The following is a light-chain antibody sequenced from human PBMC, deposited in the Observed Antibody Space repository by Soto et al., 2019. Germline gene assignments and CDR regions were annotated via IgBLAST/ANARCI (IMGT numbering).Light chain of an antibody. Sequence: QSVLAQPASVSGSPGQSITISCTGTNSDVGSYNYVSWHQQHPGKAPKLMIYNVYDRPSGISNRFSGSKSGNTASLTIPGLQGEDEADYYCSSYTISRTYVFGTGTKVTVL. J-gene: IGLJ1*01. CDR2: NVY. CDR1: NSDVGSYNY. V-gene: IGLV2-14*03. CDR3: SSYTISRTYV.